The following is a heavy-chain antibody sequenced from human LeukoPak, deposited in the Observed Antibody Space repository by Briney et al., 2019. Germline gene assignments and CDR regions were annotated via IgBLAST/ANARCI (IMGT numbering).Heavy chain of an antibody. CDR1: GFTFSSYT. V-gene: IGHV3-30*04. CDR3: ATDAREFGELFES. CDR2: ILYDGSNG. D-gene: IGHD3-10*01. J-gene: IGHJ4*02. Sequence: GGSLRLSCAASGFTFSSYTMHWVRQAPGKGLEWVAAILYDGSNGYYADSVKGRFTISRDTSKKMLYLQMNRLRGEDTAVYYCATDAREFGELFESWGQGTLVTVSS.